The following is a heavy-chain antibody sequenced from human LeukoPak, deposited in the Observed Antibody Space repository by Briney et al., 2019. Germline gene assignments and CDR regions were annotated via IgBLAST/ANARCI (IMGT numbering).Heavy chain of an antibody. Sequence: ASVKVSCKASGYTFTGYYMHWVRRAPGQGLEWMGWINPNSGGTNYAQKFQGRVTMTRDTSISTAYMELSRLRSDDTAVYYCARDGVVRGVRYYYYYMDVWGKGTTVTVSS. CDR1: GYTFTGYY. V-gene: IGHV1-2*02. J-gene: IGHJ6*03. CDR2: INPNSGGT. CDR3: ARDGVVRGVRYYYYYMDV. D-gene: IGHD3-10*01.